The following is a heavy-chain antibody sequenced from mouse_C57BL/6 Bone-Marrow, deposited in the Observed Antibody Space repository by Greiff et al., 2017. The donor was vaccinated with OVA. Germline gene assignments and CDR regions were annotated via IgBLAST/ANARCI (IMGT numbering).Heavy chain of an antibody. D-gene: IGHD2-5*01. CDR1: GYTFTDYE. J-gene: IGHJ3*01. CDR2: IDPETGGN. Sequence: QVQLQQSGAELVRPGASVTLSCKASGYTFTDYEMHWVKQTPVHGLEWIGAIDPETGGNAYNQKVKGKAILTADKSSRTAYMELRSLTSEDSAVYYCTYSNEGFSYWGQGTLVTVSA. V-gene: IGHV1-15*01. CDR3: TYSNEGFSY.